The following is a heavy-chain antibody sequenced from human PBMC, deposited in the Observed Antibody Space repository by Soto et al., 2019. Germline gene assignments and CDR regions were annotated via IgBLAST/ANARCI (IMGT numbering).Heavy chain of an antibody. V-gene: IGHV3-23*01. J-gene: IGHJ4*02. CDR3: AKTHCSGGSCSPWANDDY. Sequence: EVQLLESGGGLVQPGGSLRLSCAASGFTFSSYAMSWVRQAPGKGLEWVSAISGSGGSTYYADSVKGRFTISRDNSKNTLYLQINSLRAEATAVYYCAKTHCSGGSCSPWANDDYWGQGTLVTVSS. D-gene: IGHD2-15*01. CDR1: GFTFSSYA. CDR2: ISGSGGST.